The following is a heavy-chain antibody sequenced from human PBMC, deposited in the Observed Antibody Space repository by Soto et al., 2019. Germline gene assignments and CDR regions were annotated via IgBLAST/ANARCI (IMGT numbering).Heavy chain of an antibody. CDR3: ARGFQSSFGY. Sequence: GGSLRLSCAASGFTVSNSYMSWVRQAPGKGLEWVSVIYSGGSTYYADSVKGRLTISRDSSKNTLYLQMNSLRAEDTAVYYCARGFQSSFGYWGQGTLVTVSS. D-gene: IGHD2-21*01. CDR1: GFTVSNSY. J-gene: IGHJ4*02. V-gene: IGHV3-53*01. CDR2: IYSGGST.